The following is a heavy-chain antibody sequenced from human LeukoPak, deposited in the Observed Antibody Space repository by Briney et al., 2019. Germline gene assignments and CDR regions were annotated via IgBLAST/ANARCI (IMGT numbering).Heavy chain of an antibody. CDR1: GGSISSGAYS. CDR3: ASKIDAFDI. J-gene: IGHJ3*02. Sequence: SETLSLTCAVSGGSISSGAYSWSWIRQPPGTGLEWIGNIYPSGSTYYNPSLKSRVTISVDRSKNQFSLKLTSVTAADTAVYYCASKIDAFDIWGQGTMVIVSS. V-gene: IGHV4-30-2*01. CDR2: IYPSGST.